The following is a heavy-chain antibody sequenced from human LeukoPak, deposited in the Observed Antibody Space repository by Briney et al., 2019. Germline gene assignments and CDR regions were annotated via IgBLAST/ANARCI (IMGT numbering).Heavy chain of an antibody. CDR1: GGTFSSYT. CDR3: ARVRPGYSSGWSSFDY. J-gene: IGHJ4*02. V-gene: IGHV1-69*02. CDR2: IIPILGIA. Sequence: GSSVKVSCKASGGTFSSYTISWVRQAPGQGLEWMGRIIPILGIANYAQKFQGRVTITADKSTSTAYMELSSLRSEDTAVYYCARVRPGYSSGWSSFDYWGQGTLVTVSS. D-gene: IGHD6-19*01.